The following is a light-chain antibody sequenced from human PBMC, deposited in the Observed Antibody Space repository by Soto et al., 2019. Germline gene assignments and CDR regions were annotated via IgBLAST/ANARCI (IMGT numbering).Light chain of an antibody. CDR3: HQYNYWPT. CDR2: GAS. Sequence: EIVMTHSPDILSVSPWERATLSCRASQSVSSNLAWYQQKPGQSPRLLIYGASTRATGIPVRFSGSGSGTEFTLTISSLQSEDFAVYYCHQYNYWPTFGQGTKVDIK. J-gene: IGKJ1*01. CDR1: QSVSSN. V-gene: IGKV3-15*01.